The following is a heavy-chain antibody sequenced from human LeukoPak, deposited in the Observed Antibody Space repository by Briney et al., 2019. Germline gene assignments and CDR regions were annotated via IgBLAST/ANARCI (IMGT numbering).Heavy chain of an antibody. D-gene: IGHD2-21*02. CDR3: ARDLGGVTDY. V-gene: IGHV3-74*01. CDR2: ISSDGSST. J-gene: IGHJ4*02. Sequence: ARGSLRLSCGAYGFTYRSHWMHWVRQPPGKGLVWVSRISSDGSSTSYADSVKGRFTISRDNAKNTLYLQMNSLRAEDTAVYYCARDLGGVTDYWGQGTLVTVSS. CDR1: GFTYRSHW.